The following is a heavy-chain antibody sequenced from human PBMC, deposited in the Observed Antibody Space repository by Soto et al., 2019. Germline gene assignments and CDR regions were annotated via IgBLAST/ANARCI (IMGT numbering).Heavy chain of an antibody. D-gene: IGHD2-15*01. J-gene: IGHJ4*02. CDR3: ARVVTATSHYFDY. CDR2: IYHSGTT. V-gene: IGHV4-59*01. CDR1: GDSISTYD. Sequence: SETLSLTCTVSGDSISTYDWSWIRQSPGKGLEWIGCIYHSGTTKYNPSLKSRVTISVDTSKNQFSLKLTSATAADTAVYFCARVVTATSHYFDYWGRGALVTVSS.